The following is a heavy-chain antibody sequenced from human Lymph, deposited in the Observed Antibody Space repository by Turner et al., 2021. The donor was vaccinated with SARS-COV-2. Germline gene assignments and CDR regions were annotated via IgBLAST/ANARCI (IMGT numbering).Heavy chain of an antibody. D-gene: IGHD3-3*01. V-gene: IGHV3-30*18. CDR3: AKGRGSGYLNFDY. Sequence: QVQLVESGGGVVQPGRSLRLSCAASGFTFNNYGIHWVRQAPGKGLEWVAVISFDGSNKYYADSVKGRFTISRDNTNNTLYLQMNSLRVEDTAVYYCAKGRGSGYLNFDYWGQGTLVTVSS. CDR2: ISFDGSNK. CDR1: GFTFNNYG. J-gene: IGHJ4*02.